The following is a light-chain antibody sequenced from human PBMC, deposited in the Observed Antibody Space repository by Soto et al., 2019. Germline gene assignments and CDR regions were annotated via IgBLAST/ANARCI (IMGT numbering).Light chain of an antibody. J-gene: IGKJ1*01. CDR2: AAS. V-gene: IGKV1-9*01. CDR1: QGVSSY. Sequence: IQLTQSPSSLSASVGDRVTITCRASQGVSSYLAWYQQKPGKAPKLLIYAASTLQSGVRSRFSGSGSGTDFTLTISSLQPEDFATYYCQQLNISPPRTFGQGTKVEIK. CDR3: QQLNISPPRT.